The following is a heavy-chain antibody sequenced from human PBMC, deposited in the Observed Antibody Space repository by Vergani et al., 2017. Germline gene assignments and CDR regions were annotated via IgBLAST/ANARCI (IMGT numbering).Heavy chain of an antibody. D-gene: IGHD5-12*01. J-gene: IGHJ3*01. CDR3: TKGSVYYHDSAGHGYDPYTGFDR. CDR1: GITFWKFG. Sequence: EVDLVESGGGLAQPGGSLRLSCEASGITFWKFGMHWVRQGPGKGLEWVSGISWNSGAVDYADSVRGRFTISRDNAKHSLFLEMNSLRFEDTAVYFCTKGSVYYHDSAGHGYDPYTGFDRWGQGTLVTVSS. CDR2: ISWNSGAV. V-gene: IGHV3-9*01.